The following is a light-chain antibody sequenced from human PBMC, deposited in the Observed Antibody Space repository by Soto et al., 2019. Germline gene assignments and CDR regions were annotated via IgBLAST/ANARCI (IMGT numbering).Light chain of an antibody. CDR1: SGHTSYD. J-gene: IGLJ2*01. Sequence: QSVLTQSPSASASLGASVKLTCTLSSGHTSYDIAWHQQQPEKGPRVLMKLNSDGSHTKGDGIPDRFSGSSSGAERYLTISSLQSEDEADYYCQTWATGTVVFGGGTKLTVL. CDR3: QTWATGTVV. CDR2: LNSDGSH. V-gene: IGLV4-69*01.